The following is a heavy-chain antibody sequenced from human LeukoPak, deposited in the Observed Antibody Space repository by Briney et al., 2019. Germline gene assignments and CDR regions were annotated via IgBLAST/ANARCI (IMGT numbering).Heavy chain of an antibody. V-gene: IGHV3-30*02. CDR1: GFTFSSYG. Sequence: GGSLRLSCAASGFTFSSYGMHWVRQAPGKGLEWVAFIRYDGSNKYYADSVKGRFTISRGNSKNMLYLQMNSLRAEDTAVYYCAKFYGSGSYGTFDYWGQGTLVTVSS. J-gene: IGHJ4*02. CDR2: IRYDGSNK. D-gene: IGHD3-10*01. CDR3: AKFYGSGSYGTFDY.